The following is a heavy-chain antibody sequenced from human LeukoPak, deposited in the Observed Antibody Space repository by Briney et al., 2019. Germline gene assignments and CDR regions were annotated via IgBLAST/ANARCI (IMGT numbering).Heavy chain of an antibody. D-gene: IGHD4-17*01. CDR3: ARGRTTVTRGAFVL. Sequence: GGSLRLSCAASGFTFSDYYMSWIRQAPGKGLEWVSYISNSGGTIYYSDSVKGRIIISRDNAKNSLYLQMNSLRAEDTAVYYCARGRTTVTRGAFVLWGRGTLDTLS. CDR2: ISNSGGTI. J-gene: IGHJ2*01. V-gene: IGHV3-11*04. CDR1: GFTFSDYY.